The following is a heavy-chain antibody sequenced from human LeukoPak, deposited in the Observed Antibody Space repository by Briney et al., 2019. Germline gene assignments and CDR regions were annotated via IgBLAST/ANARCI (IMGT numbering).Heavy chain of an antibody. J-gene: IGHJ4*02. V-gene: IGHV1-24*01. CDR3: ATAVEMATTTYFDY. D-gene: IGHD5-24*01. Sequence: GASVKVSCKVSGYTLTELSMHWVRQAPGKGLEWMGGFDPEDGETIYAQKFQGRVTMTEDTSTDTAYMELSSLRSEDTAVYYCATAVEMATTTYFDYWGQGTLATVSS. CDR2: FDPEDGET. CDR1: GYTLTELS.